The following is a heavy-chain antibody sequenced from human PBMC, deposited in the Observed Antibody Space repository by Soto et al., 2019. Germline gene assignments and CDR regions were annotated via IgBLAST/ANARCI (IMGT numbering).Heavy chain of an antibody. J-gene: IGHJ6*02. D-gene: IGHD2-15*01. CDR3: ARAGCDGGSCYTLVGLRYGMDV. V-gene: IGHV3-30-3*01. CDR1: GFTFSSYA. CDR2: ISYDGSNK. Sequence: VQLVESGGGVVQPGRSLRLSCAASGFTFSSYAMHWVRQAPGKGLEWVAVISYDGSNKYYADSVKGRFTISRDNSKHTLYLQMNSLRAEDTAVYYCARAGCDGGSCYTLVGLRYGMDVWGQGTTVTVSS.